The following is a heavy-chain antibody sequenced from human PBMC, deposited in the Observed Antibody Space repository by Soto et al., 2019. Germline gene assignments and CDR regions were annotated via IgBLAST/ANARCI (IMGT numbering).Heavy chain of an antibody. V-gene: IGHV4-59*08. CDR3: ARPRGTTPAVWYFDL. Sequence: QVQLQESGPGLVKPSETLSLTCTDSGGSISSHYWSWIRQPPGKGLDWIGYIYYSGSTDYNPSLMSRVTMSMDTSQNQLSLRLRSVTAADTAVYYCARPRGTTPAVWYFDLWGRGTLVTVSS. D-gene: IGHD1-26*01. CDR2: IYYSGST. CDR1: GGSISSHY. J-gene: IGHJ2*01.